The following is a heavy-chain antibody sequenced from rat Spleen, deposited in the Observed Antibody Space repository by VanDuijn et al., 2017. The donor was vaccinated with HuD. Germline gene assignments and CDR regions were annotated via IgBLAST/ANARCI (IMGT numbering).Heavy chain of an antibody. Sequence: QVQLKESGPGLVQSSQTLSLTCTVSGFSLTDYSVYWVRQPPGKGLEWMGRIQSGGSTDYNSALKSRLSISRDTSKSQVFLKMNSLQPEDTGTYYCARDWYFDFWGPGTMVTVSS. CDR1: GFSLTDYS. J-gene: IGHJ1*01. V-gene: IGHV2-19*01. CDR2: IQSGGST. CDR3: ARDWYFDF.